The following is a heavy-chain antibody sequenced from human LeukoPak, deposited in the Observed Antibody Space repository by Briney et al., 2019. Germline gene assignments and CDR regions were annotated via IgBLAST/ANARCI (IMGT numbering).Heavy chain of an antibody. Sequence: SETLSLTCTVSGGSISSYYWSWIRQPAGKGLEWIGRIYTSGSTDYNPSLKSRVTMSVDTSKNQFSLKLGSVTAADTAVYYCARDRGYYDSSGYYAFDIWGQGTMVTVSS. CDR1: GGSISSYY. D-gene: IGHD3-22*01. CDR3: ARDRGYYDSSGYYAFDI. V-gene: IGHV4-4*07. CDR2: IYTSGST. J-gene: IGHJ3*02.